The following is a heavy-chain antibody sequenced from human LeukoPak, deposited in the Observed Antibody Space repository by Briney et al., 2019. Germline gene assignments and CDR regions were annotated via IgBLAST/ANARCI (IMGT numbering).Heavy chain of an antibody. V-gene: IGHV3-23*01. CDR3: AKDKTGSTAYFFDY. CDR1: GFTFSSYA. D-gene: IGHD3-9*01. Sequence: GGSLRLPCAASGFTFSSYAMSWVRQAPGKGLEWVSAISGSGGSTYYADSVKGRFTISRDNSKNSLYLQLNSLRAEDTAVYYCAKDKTGSTAYFFDYWGQGTLVTVSS. J-gene: IGHJ4*02. CDR2: ISGSGGST.